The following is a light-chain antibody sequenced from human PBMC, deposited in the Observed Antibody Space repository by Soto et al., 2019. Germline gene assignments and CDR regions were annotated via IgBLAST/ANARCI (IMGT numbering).Light chain of an antibody. V-gene: IGLV1-40*01. CDR2: GNK. Sequence: QSVVTQPPSVAGAPGQRVTISCTGSSSNIGADYDVHWYQQFPGRAPKLLIYGNKNRPSGVPDRFSGTKSGTSASLDITGLQAEDEADYSCQSFDTRLNTVVFGGGTKLTVL. CDR1: SSNIGADYD. J-gene: IGLJ2*01. CDR3: QSFDTRLNTVV.